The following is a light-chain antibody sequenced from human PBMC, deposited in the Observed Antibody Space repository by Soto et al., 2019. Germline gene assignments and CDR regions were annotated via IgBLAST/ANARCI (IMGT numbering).Light chain of an antibody. Sequence: EIVMTQSPATLSVSPGERATLSCRASQSVSTNLAWYQQKPGQAPRLLISGASTRATGIPARFSGSGSGTEFTLTISSLQSEDFAVYYCQHYNNWPWTLGQGTKVDIK. CDR2: GAS. J-gene: IGKJ1*01. V-gene: IGKV3-15*01. CDR3: QHYNNWPWT. CDR1: QSVSTN.